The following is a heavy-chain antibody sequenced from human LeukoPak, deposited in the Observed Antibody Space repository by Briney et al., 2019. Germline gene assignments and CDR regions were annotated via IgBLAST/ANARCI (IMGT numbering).Heavy chain of an antibody. Sequence: GGSLRLSCAASGFTFSSHLMHWVRQAPGKGLVWVSRISSDGTYTNYADSVRGRFTISRDNAKNSLYLQMNSLRAEDTAVYYCARAPPLAYCGGDCPPYYFDYWGQGTLVTVSS. D-gene: IGHD2-21*02. CDR2: ISSDGTYT. V-gene: IGHV3-74*01. CDR1: GFTFSSHL. J-gene: IGHJ4*02. CDR3: ARAPPLAYCGGDCPPYYFDY.